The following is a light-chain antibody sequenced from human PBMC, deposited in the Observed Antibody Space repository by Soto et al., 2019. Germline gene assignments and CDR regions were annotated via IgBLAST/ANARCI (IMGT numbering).Light chain of an antibody. CDR2: EVS. V-gene: IGLV2-18*02. CDR1: SSDVGSYNR. J-gene: IGLJ2*01. Sequence: QSVLTQPPSVSGSPGQSVTISCTGTSSDVGSYNRVSWYQQPPGTAPKLMIYEVSTRPSGVPDRFSGSKSGNTASLTISGLQAEDEADYYCSSYSSSDTFVFGGGTKLTVL. CDR3: SSYSSSDTFV.